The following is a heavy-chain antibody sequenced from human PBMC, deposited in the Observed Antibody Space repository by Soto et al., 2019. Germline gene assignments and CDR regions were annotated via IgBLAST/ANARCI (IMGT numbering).Heavy chain of an antibody. CDR2: IYYSGST. CDR1: GGSISSGDYY. V-gene: IGHV4-61*08. D-gene: IGHD3-16*02. Sequence: PSETLSLTCTVSGGSISSGDYYWSWIRQPPGKGLEWIGYIYYSGSTNYNPSLKSRVTISVDTSKNQFSLKLSSVTAADTAVYYCARDTGQYYDYVWGSYRPPFNYYYGMDVWGQGTTVTVSS. J-gene: IGHJ6*02. CDR3: ARDTGQYYDYVWGSYRPPFNYYYGMDV.